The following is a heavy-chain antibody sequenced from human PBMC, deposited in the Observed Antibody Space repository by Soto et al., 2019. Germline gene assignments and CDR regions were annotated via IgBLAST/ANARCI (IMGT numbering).Heavy chain of an antibody. Sequence: HPGGSLRLSCTASGFTFGDYAMSWFRQAPGKGLEWVGFIRSKAYGGTTEYAASVKGRFTISRDDSKSIAYLQMNSLKTEDTAVYYFGGSGYYFYFDYWGQGTLVTVSS. CDR2: IRSKAYGGTT. V-gene: IGHV3-49*03. CDR3: GGSGYYFYFDY. J-gene: IGHJ4*02. D-gene: IGHD3-22*01. CDR1: GFTFGDYA.